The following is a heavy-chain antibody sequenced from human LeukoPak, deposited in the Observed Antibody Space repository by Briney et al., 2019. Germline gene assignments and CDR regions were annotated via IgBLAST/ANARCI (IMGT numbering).Heavy chain of an antibody. Sequence: GGSLRLSCAASGFTFSDYYMSWIRQAPGKGLEWVSYISSSSSYTNYADSVKGRFTISRDNAKNSLYLQMNSLRAEDTAVYYCARARPTEGPYGMDVRGKGTTVTVSS. CDR3: ARARPTEGPYGMDV. CDR1: GFTFSDYY. D-gene: IGHD1-14*01. J-gene: IGHJ6*04. V-gene: IGHV3-11*06. CDR2: ISSSSSYT.